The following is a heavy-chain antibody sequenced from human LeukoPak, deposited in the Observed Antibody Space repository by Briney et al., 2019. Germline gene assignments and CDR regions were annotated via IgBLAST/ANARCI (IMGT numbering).Heavy chain of an antibody. J-gene: IGHJ3*02. CDR3: ARVGLNDAFDI. Sequence: GASVKVSCKASGYTFTSYYMHWVRQAPGQGLEWMGIINPSGGSTSYAQRFQGRVTMTRDMSTSTVYMELSSLRSEDTAVYYCARVGLNDAFDIWGQGTMVTVSS. V-gene: IGHV1-46*01. D-gene: IGHD3-16*01. CDR2: INPSGGST. CDR1: GYTFTSYY.